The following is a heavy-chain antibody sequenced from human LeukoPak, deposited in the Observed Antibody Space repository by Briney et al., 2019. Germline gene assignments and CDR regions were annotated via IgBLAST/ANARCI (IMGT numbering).Heavy chain of an antibody. D-gene: IGHD4-11*01. CDR3: ARGVTTVTSVGWFDP. Sequence: PGGSLRLSCAASGFTFSSYAMHWVRQAPGKGLEWVAVISYDGSNKYYADSVKGRFTISRDNSKNTLYLQMNSLRAEDTAVYYCARGVTTVTSVGWFDPWGQGTLVTVSS. CDR1: GFTFSSYA. V-gene: IGHV3-30-3*01. CDR2: ISYDGSNK. J-gene: IGHJ5*02.